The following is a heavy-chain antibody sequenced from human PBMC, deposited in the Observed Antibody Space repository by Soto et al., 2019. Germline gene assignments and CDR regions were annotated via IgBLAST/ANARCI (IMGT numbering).Heavy chain of an antibody. Sequence: GASVKVSCKASGYTFIKYGIAWVRQAPGQGLEWMGWISPYDDKTIYAQTFQGRVTLTADRSTRTVYLDLRSLKSNDTAVYYCAREVANYYVSGSYYGNNCFDPWGQGTPVTVSS. D-gene: IGHD3-10*01. V-gene: IGHV1-18*01. CDR1: GYTFIKYG. J-gene: IGHJ5*02. CDR2: ISPYDDKT. CDR3: AREVANYYVSGSYYGNNCFDP.